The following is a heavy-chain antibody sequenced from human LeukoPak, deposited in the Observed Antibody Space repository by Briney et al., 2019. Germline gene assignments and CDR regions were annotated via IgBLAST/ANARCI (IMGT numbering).Heavy chain of an antibody. CDR1: GGSISSSSYY. CDR2: IFYSGST. D-gene: IGHD2-15*01. CDR3: ARHVGYCSGGSCYGPFLNYYGMDV. Sequence: ETLSLTCTVSGGSISSSSYYWGWARQPPGKGLEWIGRIFYSGSTYYNPSLKSRVTISVDTSKNQFSLKLSSVTAADTAVYYCARHVGYCSGGSCYGPFLNYYGMDVWGQGTTVTVSS. J-gene: IGHJ6*02. V-gene: IGHV4-39*01.